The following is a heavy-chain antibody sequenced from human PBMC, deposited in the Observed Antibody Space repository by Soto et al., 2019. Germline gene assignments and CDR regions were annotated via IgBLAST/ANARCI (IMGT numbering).Heavy chain of an antibody. D-gene: IGHD2-2*02. J-gene: IGHJ3*02. Sequence: GGSLRLSCAASGFTFSTYAITWVRQAPGKGLEWVSSISGSGGSTYYADSVKGRFTISRDSAKNTVYLQMDSLRAEDTAVYYCAKDKGTSWYRASDIWGQGTMVTVSS. CDR1: GFTFSTYA. CDR2: ISGSGGST. CDR3: AKDKGTSWYRASDI. V-gene: IGHV3-23*01.